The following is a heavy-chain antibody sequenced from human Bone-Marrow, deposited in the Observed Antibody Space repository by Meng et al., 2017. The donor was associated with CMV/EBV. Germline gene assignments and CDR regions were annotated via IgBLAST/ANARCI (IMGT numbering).Heavy chain of an antibody. J-gene: IGHJ4*02. Sequence: GESLKISCAASGFTFDNYGMHWVRQTPGKGLEWVAFIRHDGTNKFYGDSVKGRFTISRDNSKTTVYLQMNSLRPEETAVYYCAKDLLLFGGPNAYFDYCGQGTLVTVSS. CDR3: AKDLLLFGGPNAYFDY. D-gene: IGHD3-16*01. V-gene: IGHV3-30*02. CDR2: IRHDGTNK. CDR1: GFTFDNYG.